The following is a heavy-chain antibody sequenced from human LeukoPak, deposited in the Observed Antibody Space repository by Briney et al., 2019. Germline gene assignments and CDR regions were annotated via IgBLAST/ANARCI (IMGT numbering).Heavy chain of an antibody. V-gene: IGHV3-7*01. Sequence: PGGSLRLSCVVSGLTVSDNYMNWVRQAPGKGLEWVANIKQDGSEKYYVDSVKGRFTISRDNAKNSLYLQMNSLRAEDTAFYYCAKAVDYGDYWDAFDIWGQGTMVTVSS. J-gene: IGHJ3*02. CDR3: AKAVDYGDYWDAFDI. D-gene: IGHD4-17*01. CDR2: IKQDGSEK. CDR1: GLTVSDNY.